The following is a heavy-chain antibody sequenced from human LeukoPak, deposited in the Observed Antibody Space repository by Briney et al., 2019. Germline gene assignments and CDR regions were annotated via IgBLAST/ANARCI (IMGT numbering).Heavy chain of an antibody. CDR2: ISSSSSYI. CDR1: GFTFSSYS. CDR3: ARDFKTLYYFDH. Sequence: GGSLRLSCAASGFTFSSYSMNWVRQAPGKGLEWVSSISSSSSYIYYADSVKGRFTISRDNAKNSLYLQMNSLRAEDTAVYYCARDFKTLYYFDHWGQGTLVTVSS. J-gene: IGHJ4*02. V-gene: IGHV3-21*01.